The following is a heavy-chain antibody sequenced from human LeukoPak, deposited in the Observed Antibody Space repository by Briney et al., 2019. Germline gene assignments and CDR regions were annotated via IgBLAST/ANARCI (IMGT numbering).Heavy chain of an antibody. D-gene: IGHD6-13*01. V-gene: IGHV3-7*01. Sequence: GGSLRLSCAASGFSFSNYWMSWVRQAPGKGLERVANIKQDGSEKYYVDSVKGRFTISRDNAKNSLYLQMDTLRAEDTAVYYCARATAVGLNCFDPWGQGTLVTVSS. CDR3: ARATAVGLNCFDP. CDR2: IKQDGSEK. CDR1: GFSFSNYW. J-gene: IGHJ5*02.